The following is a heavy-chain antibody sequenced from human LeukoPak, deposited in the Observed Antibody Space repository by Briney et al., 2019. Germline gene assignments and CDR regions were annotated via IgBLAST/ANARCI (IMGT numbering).Heavy chain of an antibody. CDR2: ISGSGGST. J-gene: IGHJ4*02. CDR3: AKDSSGWYDFDY. D-gene: IGHD6-19*01. CDR1: GFTFSSYA. V-gene: IGHV3-23*01. Sequence: GGSLRLSCAASGFTFSSYAMSWVRQAPGKGLEWVSAISGSGGSTYYADPVKGRFTISRDNSKNTLYLQMNSLRAEDTAVYYCAKDSSGWYDFDYWGQGTLVTVSS.